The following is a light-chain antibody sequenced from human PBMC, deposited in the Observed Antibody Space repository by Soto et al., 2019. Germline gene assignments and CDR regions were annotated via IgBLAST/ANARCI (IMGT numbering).Light chain of an antibody. CDR2: AAS. CDR3: QQYGTSPPD. V-gene: IGKV3-20*01. CDR1: QSVISTD. J-gene: IGKJ4*01. Sequence: EIVLTQSPGTLSLSPGERATLSCRASQSVISTDLAWYQQKPGQAPRLLVYAASSRASGIPDMFSGSGSGTDFTLTISRLEPEDFAVYYCQQYGTSPPDFGGGTRVEI.